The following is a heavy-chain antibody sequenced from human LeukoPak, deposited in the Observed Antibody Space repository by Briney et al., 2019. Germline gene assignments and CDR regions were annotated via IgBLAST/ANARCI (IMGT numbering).Heavy chain of an antibody. CDR3: ANTVGATNYYYYGMDV. CDR1: GFTFSSYA. V-gene: IGHV3-23*01. Sequence: GGSLRLSCAASGFTFSSYAMSWVRQAPGKGLEWVSAISGSGGSTYYADSVKGRFTISRDNSKNTLYLQMNSLRAEDTAVYYCANTVGATNYYYYGMDVWGQGTTVTVSS. J-gene: IGHJ6*02. D-gene: IGHD1-26*01. CDR2: ISGSGGST.